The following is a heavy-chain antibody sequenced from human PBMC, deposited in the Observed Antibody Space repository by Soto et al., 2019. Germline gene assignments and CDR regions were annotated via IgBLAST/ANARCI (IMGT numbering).Heavy chain of an antibody. CDR1: GYTLTELS. CDR3: ATDASYSSDGSCYFKGTDY. D-gene: IGHD2-15*01. J-gene: IGHJ4*02. CDR2: FDPEDGET. Sequence: QVQLVQSGAEVKKPGASVKVSCKVSGYTLTELSMHWVRQAPGKGLEWMGGFDPEDGETIYAQKFQGRVTMTEDTSKYPAYIDLSSSRSEDTAVYYCATDASYSSDGSCYFKGTDYWGQGPLVTVSS. V-gene: IGHV1-24*01.